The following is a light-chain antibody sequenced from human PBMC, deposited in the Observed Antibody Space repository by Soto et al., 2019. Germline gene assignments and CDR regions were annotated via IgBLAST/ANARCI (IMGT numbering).Light chain of an antibody. CDR2: DAS. CDR1: QSVSSY. J-gene: IGKJ2*01. Sequence: EIVLTQSPATLSLSPGERATLSCRASQSVSSYLAWYQQKPGQAPRLLIYDASNRAAGIPARFSGSGSGTDFTLTISSLEPEAFAVYYCQQRSNWPTRYTFGQGTKLEIK. V-gene: IGKV3-11*01. CDR3: QQRSNWPTRYT.